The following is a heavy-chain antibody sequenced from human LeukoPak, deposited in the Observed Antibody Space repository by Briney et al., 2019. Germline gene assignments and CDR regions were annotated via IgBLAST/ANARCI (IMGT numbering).Heavy chain of an antibody. Sequence: ASVKVSCKMSGHTLNELAMHWVRQAPGKGLEWMGGFDPEHGKTIYAQKLQGRVTVTEDTSTDTAYMELSSLRCEDTAVYYCALGRPFNWRNDRFGVLDYWGQGTLVTVSS. J-gene: IGHJ4*02. D-gene: IGHD1-1*01. CDR1: GHTLNELA. CDR2: FDPEHGKT. CDR3: ALGRPFNWRNDRFGVLDY. V-gene: IGHV1-24*01.